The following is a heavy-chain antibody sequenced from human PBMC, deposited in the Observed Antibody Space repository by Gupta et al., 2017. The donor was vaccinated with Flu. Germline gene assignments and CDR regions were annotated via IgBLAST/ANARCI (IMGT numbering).Heavy chain of an antibody. J-gene: IGHJ3*02. V-gene: IGHV4-39*01. CDR3: ARQGDRTMGVNAFDI. D-gene: IGHD1/OR15-1a*01. CDR1: GGSISSSSYY. Sequence: QLQLQESGPGLVKPSETLSLTCTVSGGSISSSSYYWGWIRQPPGKGLEWIGSIYYSGSTYYNPSLKSRVTISVDTSKNQFSLKLSSVTAADTAVYYCARQGDRTMGVNAFDIWGQGTMVTVSS. CDR2: IYYSGST.